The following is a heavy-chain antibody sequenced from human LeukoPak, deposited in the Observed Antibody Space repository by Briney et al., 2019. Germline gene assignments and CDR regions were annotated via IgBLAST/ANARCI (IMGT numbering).Heavy chain of an antibody. CDR3: ASYLSYSSVGTEYFQH. CDR1: GGSISSYY. CDR2: IYYSGST. D-gene: IGHD3-22*01. Sequence: SETLSLTCTVSGGSISSYYWSWIRQPPGKGLEWIGYIYYSGSTNYNPSLKSRVTISVDTSKSQFSLKLSSVTAADTAVYYCASYLSYSSVGTEYFQHWGQGTLVTVSS. J-gene: IGHJ1*01. V-gene: IGHV4-59*01.